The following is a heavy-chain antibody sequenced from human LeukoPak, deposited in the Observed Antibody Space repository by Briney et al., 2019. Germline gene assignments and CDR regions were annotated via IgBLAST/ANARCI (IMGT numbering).Heavy chain of an antibody. Sequence: SETMSLTCTVSGGSISSGAYYWSWIRHPPGKGLEWIGYIYYSGSTYYNPSLKSRVTISVDTSKNQFSLKLSSVTAADTAVYYCAREEPAAIGYWGQGTLVTVSS. D-gene: IGHD2-2*02. CDR2: IYYSGST. CDR3: AREEPAAIGY. J-gene: IGHJ4*02. V-gene: IGHV4-30-4*08. CDR1: GGSISSGAYY.